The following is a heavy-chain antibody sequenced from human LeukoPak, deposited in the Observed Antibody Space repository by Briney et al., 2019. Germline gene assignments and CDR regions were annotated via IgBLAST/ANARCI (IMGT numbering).Heavy chain of an antibody. D-gene: IGHD6-19*01. CDR3: ARDSSGWYFWFDP. J-gene: IGHJ5*02. CDR1: GFTFSSYA. CDR2: ISGSGGST. V-gene: IGHV3-23*01. Sequence: GGSLRLSCAASGFTFSSYAMSWVRQAPGKGLEWVSAISGSGGSTYYADSVKGRFTISRDNSKNTLYLQMNSLRADDTAVYYCARDSSGWYFWFDPWGQGTLVTVSS.